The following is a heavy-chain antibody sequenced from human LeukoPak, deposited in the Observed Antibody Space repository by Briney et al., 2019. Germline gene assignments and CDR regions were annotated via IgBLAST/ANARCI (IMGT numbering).Heavy chain of an antibody. CDR1: GGSFSGYY. Sequence: SETLSLTCAVYGGSFSGYYWSWIRQPPGKGLEWIGEINHSGSTNYNPSLKSRVTISVDTSKNQFSLKLSSVTAADTAVYYCARVSKYSSSPSSSNFDYWGQGTLVTVSS. D-gene: IGHD6-6*01. J-gene: IGHJ4*02. V-gene: IGHV4-34*01. CDR2: INHSGST. CDR3: ARVSKYSSSPSSSNFDY.